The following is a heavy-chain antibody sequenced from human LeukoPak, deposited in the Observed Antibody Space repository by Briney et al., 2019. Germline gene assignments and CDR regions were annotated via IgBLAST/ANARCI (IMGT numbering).Heavy chain of an antibody. CDR2: MFYSGST. Sequence: SETLSLTCTVSGGSISTYHWNWLRQPPGKGLEWIGYMFYSGSTNCNPSLKSRVTILEDTSKNRFSLKLSSVTAADTAVYYCARLDANWGFIDYWGQGTLVTVSS. V-gene: IGHV4-59*01. CDR1: GGSISTYH. J-gene: IGHJ4*02. D-gene: IGHD7-27*01. CDR3: ARLDANWGFIDY.